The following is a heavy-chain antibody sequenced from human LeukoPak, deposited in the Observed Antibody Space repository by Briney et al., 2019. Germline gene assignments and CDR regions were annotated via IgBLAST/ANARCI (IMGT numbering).Heavy chain of an antibody. J-gene: IGHJ4*02. CDR1: GLAFSDYW. D-gene: IGHD3-10*01. V-gene: IGHV3-23*01. Sequence: GGSLRLSCAASGLAFSDYWMSWVRQAPGKGLEWVSAISGSGGSTYYADSVKGRFTISRDNSKNTLYLQMNSLRAEDTAVYYCAKERSTMVRGVSPWDFDYWGQGTLVTVSS. CDR2: ISGSGGST. CDR3: AKERSTMVRGVSPWDFDY.